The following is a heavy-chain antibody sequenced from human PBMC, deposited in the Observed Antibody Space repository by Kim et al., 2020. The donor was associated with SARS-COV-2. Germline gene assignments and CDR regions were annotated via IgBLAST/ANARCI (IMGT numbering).Heavy chain of an antibody. Sequence: TNHAKNFQGRVTMTRDTSISTAFIELSGLRSDDTAVYYCATSNEIYYFNSWGQGTLVTVSS. D-gene: IGHD1-1*01. CDR3: ATSNEIYYFNS. V-gene: IGHV1-2*02. J-gene: IGHJ4*02. CDR2: T.